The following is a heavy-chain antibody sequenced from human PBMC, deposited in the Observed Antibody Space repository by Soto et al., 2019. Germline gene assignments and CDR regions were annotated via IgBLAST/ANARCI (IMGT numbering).Heavy chain of an antibody. D-gene: IGHD2-21*02. V-gene: IGHV4-30-4*01. J-gene: IGHJ4*02. CDR3: ASANCGGDCSYRHDRYYFES. CDR2: IFYSGST. Sequence: QVQLQELGPGLVKPSQSVSLTCTVSGGSITSDDYYWSWIRQPPGRGLEWIGYIFYSGSTHYNPSLKSRFIISLDTSKKQVSLKLSSVTAADTAVYYCASANCGGDCSYRHDRYYFESWGQGTLVTVSS. CDR1: GGSITSDDYY.